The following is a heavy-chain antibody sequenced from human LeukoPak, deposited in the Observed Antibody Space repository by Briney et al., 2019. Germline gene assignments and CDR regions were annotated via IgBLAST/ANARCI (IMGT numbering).Heavy chain of an antibody. J-gene: IGHJ4*02. CDR3: ARDQEVGILSLGY. CDR1: GFTFSSYS. CDR2: ISSSSSYI. Sequence: GGSLRLSCAASGFTFSSYSMNWVRQAPGKGLEWVSSISSSSSYIYYADSVKGRFTISRDNAKNSLRLQMNSLRAEDTAVYYCARDQEVGILSLGYWGQGTLVTVSS. V-gene: IGHV3-21*01. D-gene: IGHD3-10*02.